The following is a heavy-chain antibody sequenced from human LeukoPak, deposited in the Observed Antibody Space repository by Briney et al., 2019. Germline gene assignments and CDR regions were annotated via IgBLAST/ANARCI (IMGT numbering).Heavy chain of an antibody. Sequence: NPGGSLRLSCAASGFTFSDYYMSWIRQAPGEGLEWVSYISSSGSTIYYADSVKGRFTISRDNAKNSLYLQMNSLRAEDTAVYYCARHKSGNRDFDYWGQGTLVTVSS. CDR3: ARHKSGNRDFDY. CDR2: ISSSGSTI. CDR1: GFTFSDYY. J-gene: IGHJ4*02. V-gene: IGHV3-11*01. D-gene: IGHD1-26*01.